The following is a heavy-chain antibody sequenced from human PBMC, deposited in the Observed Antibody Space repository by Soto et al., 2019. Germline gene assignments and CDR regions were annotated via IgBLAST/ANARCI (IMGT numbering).Heavy chain of an antibody. CDR3: VKEPKWQWLVQTEDFDY. D-gene: IGHD6-19*01. V-gene: IGHV3-64D*08. CDR1: RFTFSSYA. Sequence: GGSLRLSCSASRFTFSSYAMHWVRQAPGKGLEYVSAISSNGGSTYYADSVKGRFTISRDNSKNTLYLQMSSLRAEDTAVYYCVKEPKWQWLVQTEDFDYWGQGTLVTVSS. J-gene: IGHJ4*02. CDR2: ISSNGGST.